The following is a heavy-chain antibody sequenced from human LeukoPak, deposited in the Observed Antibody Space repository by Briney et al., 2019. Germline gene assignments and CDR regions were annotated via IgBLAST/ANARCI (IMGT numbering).Heavy chain of an antibody. Sequence: GGSLRLSCAASGFTLSSYWMSWVRQAPGKGLEWVANIKQDGSEKYYVDSVKGRFTISRDNAKNSLYLQMNSLRAEDTAVYYCARVSSSWTTFDYWGQGTLVTVSS. CDR3: ARVSSSWTTFDY. D-gene: IGHD6-13*01. J-gene: IGHJ4*02. V-gene: IGHV3-7*01. CDR2: IKQDGSEK. CDR1: GFTLSSYW.